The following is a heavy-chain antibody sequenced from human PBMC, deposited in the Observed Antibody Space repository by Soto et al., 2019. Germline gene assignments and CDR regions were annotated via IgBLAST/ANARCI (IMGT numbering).Heavy chain of an antibody. CDR2: IYYSGST. CDR3: ARESSGYKAGYYFDY. D-gene: IGHD6-19*01. J-gene: IGHJ4*02. V-gene: IGHV4-61*01. Sequence: QVQLQESGPGLVKPSETLSLTCTVSGGSVSSGSYYWSWIRQPPGKGLEWIGYIYYSGSTNYNPSLKRRVTISVDTSKNQFSLKLSSVTAADTAVYYCARESSGYKAGYYFDYWGQGTLVTVSS. CDR1: GGSVSSGSYY.